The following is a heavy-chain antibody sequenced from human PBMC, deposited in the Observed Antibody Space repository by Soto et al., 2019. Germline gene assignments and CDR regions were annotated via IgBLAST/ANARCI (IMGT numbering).Heavy chain of an antibody. J-gene: IGHJ3*02. V-gene: IGHV3-23*01. Sequence: WSLRLSCAVSGFTFNDYAMSWVRQAPGKGLEWVSTISGSLGSAYYAASVEGRFTISGDNSNNTLYLQMNSLRVEDTATYYCAKDSRLPGFGLLIHAFDIWGHGTMVTVSS. CDR1: GFTFNDYA. CDR2: ISGSLGSA. D-gene: IGHD3-3*01. CDR3: AKDSRLPGFGLLIHAFDI.